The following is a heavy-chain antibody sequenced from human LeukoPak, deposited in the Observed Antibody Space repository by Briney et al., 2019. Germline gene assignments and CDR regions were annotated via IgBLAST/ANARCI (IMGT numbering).Heavy chain of an antibody. CDR2: IIPIFGRA. CDR3: ARDGVETVEMAPKYAFDI. J-gene: IGHJ3*02. V-gene: IGHV1-69*13. Sequence: SVKVSCKASGGTFSSYAISWVRPAPGQGLEWMGGIIPIFGRANYAQKFQGRVTITADESTSTAYMALSSLRSEDTAVYYCARDGVETVEMAPKYAFDIWGQGTMVTVSS. CDR1: GGTFSSYA. D-gene: IGHD5-24*01.